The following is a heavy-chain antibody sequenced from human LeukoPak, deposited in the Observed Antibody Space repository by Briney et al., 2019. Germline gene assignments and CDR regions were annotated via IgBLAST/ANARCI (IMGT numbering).Heavy chain of an antibody. CDR2: IYPGDSDT. CDR3: ARQYGSPFDY. V-gene: IGHV5-51*01. Sequence: GESLKISCKGSGYSFSNYWIGWVRQMPGKGVEWMGIIYPGDSDTRYSPSFQGQVTISVDESINTAYLQWSSLEASDTAMYYCARQYGSPFDYWGQGTLVTVSS. CDR1: GYSFSNYW. J-gene: IGHJ4*02. D-gene: IGHD1-14*01.